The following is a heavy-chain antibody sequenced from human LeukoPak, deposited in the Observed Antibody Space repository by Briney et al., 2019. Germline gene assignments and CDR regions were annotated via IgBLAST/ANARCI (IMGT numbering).Heavy chain of an antibody. D-gene: IGHD6-13*01. J-gene: IGHJ5*02. V-gene: IGHV4-61*02. CDR1: GGSISSGSYY. Sequence: PSETLSLTCTVSGGSISSGSYYWSWIRQPAGKGLEWIGRIYTSGSTNYNPSLKSRVTISVDTSKNQFSLKQSSVTAADTAVYYCARGSSSWSNWFDPWGQGTLVTVSS. CDR2: IYTSGST. CDR3: ARGSSSWSNWFDP.